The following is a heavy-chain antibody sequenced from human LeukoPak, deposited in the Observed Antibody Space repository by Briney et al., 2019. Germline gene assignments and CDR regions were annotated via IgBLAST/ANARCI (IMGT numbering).Heavy chain of an antibody. V-gene: IGHV1-2*02. CDR1: VYTFTGYN. J-gene: IGHJ4*02. Sequence: GASVKVSFKSSVYTFTGYNMHWVRQAPGQGLGWMGWINANSGGTNYAQKFQGRVTMTRDTSISTAFMELSRLSSDDTAVYYCACASGNYYNGNYFDYWGQGTLVTVSS. D-gene: IGHD3-10*01. CDR3: ACASGNYYNGNYFDY. CDR2: INANSGGT.